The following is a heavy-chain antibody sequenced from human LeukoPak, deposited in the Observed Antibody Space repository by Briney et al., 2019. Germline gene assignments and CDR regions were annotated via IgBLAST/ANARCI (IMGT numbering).Heavy chain of an antibody. V-gene: IGHV1-2*02. D-gene: IGHD2-15*01. Sequence: ASVKVSCKASGYTFTGYYMHWVRQAPGQGLEWMGWINPNSGGTNYAQKFQGRVTMTRDTSISTAYMELSRLRSDDTAVYYCARDSYCSGGSRYQDAFDIWGQGTMVTVSS. J-gene: IGHJ3*02. CDR1: GYTFTGYY. CDR3: ARDSYCSGGSRYQDAFDI. CDR2: INPNSGGT.